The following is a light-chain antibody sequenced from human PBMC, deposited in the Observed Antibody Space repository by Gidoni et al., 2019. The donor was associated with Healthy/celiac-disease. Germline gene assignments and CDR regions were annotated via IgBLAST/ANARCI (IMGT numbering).Light chain of an antibody. V-gene: IGLV1-40*01. J-gene: IGLJ2*01. CDR3: QSYDSSLSGVV. Sequence: QSVLTQPPSVSGAPGQRVTISCTGTRSNIGAGYDVDWYQQLPGTATKLLIYGNSNRHARVPDRFSGSKAGTSASLAITGLQAEDEADYYCQSYDSSLSGVVFGGGTKLTVL. CDR1: RSNIGAGYD. CDR2: GNS.